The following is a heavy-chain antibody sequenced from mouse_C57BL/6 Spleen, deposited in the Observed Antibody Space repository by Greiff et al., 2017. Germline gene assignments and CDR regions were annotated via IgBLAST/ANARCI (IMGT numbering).Heavy chain of an antibody. Sequence: VQLQQSGPELVKPGASVKISCKASGYAFSSSWMNWVKQRPGKGLEWIGRIYPGDGDTNYNGKFKGKATLTADKSSSTAYMQRSSLTSEDSAVYFCASGSNYVFAYWGQGTLVTVSA. D-gene: IGHD2-5*01. J-gene: IGHJ3*01. CDR1: GYAFSSSW. V-gene: IGHV1-82*01. CDR3: ASGSNYVFAY. CDR2: IYPGDGDT.